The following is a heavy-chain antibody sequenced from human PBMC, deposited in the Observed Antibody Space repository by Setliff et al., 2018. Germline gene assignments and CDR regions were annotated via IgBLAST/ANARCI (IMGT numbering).Heavy chain of an antibody. J-gene: IGHJ4*02. CDR1: GYTFTSYY. Sequence: ASVKVSCKASGYTFTSYYMHWVRQAPGQGLEWMGIINPSGGIANYAQKFQGRVTITADKSTSTAYMELSSLRSEDTAVYYCASGALTRSGYYYPKKYYFDYWGQGTLVTVSS. V-gene: IGHV1-46*01. D-gene: IGHD3-22*01. CDR2: INPSGGIA. CDR3: ASGALTRSGYYYPKKYYFDY.